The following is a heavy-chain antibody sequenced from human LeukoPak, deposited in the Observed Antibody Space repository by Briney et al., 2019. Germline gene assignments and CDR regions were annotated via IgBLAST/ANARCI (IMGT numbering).Heavy chain of an antibody. CDR2: INTDGSTT. J-gene: IGHJ6*02. Sequence: PGGSLRLSCGASGFTFSSYWMHWVRQAPGKGLVWGSRINTDGSTTNYAESVKGRFTISRDNAKNTLYLQMNSLRGEDTAVYYCARDRQYGMDVWGQGTRVTVSS. CDR1: GFTFSSYW. CDR3: ARDRQYGMDV. V-gene: IGHV3-74*01.